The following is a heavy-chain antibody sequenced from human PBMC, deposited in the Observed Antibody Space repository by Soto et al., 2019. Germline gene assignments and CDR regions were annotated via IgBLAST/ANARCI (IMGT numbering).Heavy chain of an antibody. CDR2: ITAYKGNR. V-gene: IGHV1-18*01. CDR1: GYTFTNYG. D-gene: IGHD6-6*01. CDR3: ARDAIAARPMDFFDP. Sequence: GASVKFSCKASGYTFTNYGINWVRQAPGQDLEWVGWITAYKGNRYYAQKFQGRVTMTTDTSTSTAYMELRSLRSDDTAVYYCARDAIAARPMDFFDPWGQGTLVTVSS. J-gene: IGHJ5*02.